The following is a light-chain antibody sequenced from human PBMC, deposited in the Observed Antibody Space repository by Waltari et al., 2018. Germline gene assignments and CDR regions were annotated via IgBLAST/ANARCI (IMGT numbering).Light chain of an antibody. V-gene: IGLV2-14*03. CDR3: TSYTSSHGLV. J-gene: IGLJ1*01. CDR2: DVS. Sequence: QSALTQPASVSGSPGQSITISCTGTSRDVGGYYYLSWYQQHPGKAPKVVIFDVSYRPSGVSNRFSASKSGNTASLTISGLQAEDEADYYCTSYTSSHGLVFGTGTKVTVL. CDR1: SRDVGGYYY.